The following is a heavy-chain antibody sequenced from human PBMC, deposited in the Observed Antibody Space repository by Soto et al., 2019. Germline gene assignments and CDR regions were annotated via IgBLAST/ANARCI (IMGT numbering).Heavy chain of an antibody. CDR2: ISYDGSNK. CDR1: GFTFSSYA. J-gene: IGHJ6*02. CDR3: ARVNPFRYYGMDV. Sequence: PGGSLRLSCAASGFTFSSYAMHWVRRAPGKGLEWVAVISYDGSNKYYADSVKGRFTISRDNSKNTLYLQMNSLRAEDTAVYYCARVNPFRYYGMDVWGQGTTVTVSS. V-gene: IGHV3-30-3*01.